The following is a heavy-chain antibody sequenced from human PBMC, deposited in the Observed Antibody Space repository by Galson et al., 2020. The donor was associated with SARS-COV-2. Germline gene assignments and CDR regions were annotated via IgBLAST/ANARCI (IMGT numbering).Heavy chain of an antibody. J-gene: IGHJ6*02. CDR1: GGSFSGYY. CDR3: ARVAKRLITIFGVVIDPHPEKYYYYGMDV. V-gene: IGHV4-34*01. Sequence: SETLSLTCAVYGGSFSGYYWSWIRQPPGKGLEWIGEINHSGSTNYNPSLKSRVTISVDTSKNQFSLKLSSVTAADTAVYYCARVAKRLITIFGVVIDPHPEKYYYYGMDVWGQGTTVTVSS. CDR2: INHSGST. D-gene: IGHD3-3*01.